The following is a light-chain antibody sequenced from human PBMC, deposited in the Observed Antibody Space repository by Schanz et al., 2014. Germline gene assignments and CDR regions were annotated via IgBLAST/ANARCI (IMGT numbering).Light chain of an antibody. CDR2: EGS. V-gene: IGLV2-14*02. Sequence: QSALTQPASVSGSPGQSITISCTGTSSDVGKYNLVSWYQQHPGKVPKLLIFEGSQRPSGVPDRFSGSKSGNTASLTVSGLQADDEADYYCSSYTSSSTVFGGGTKLTVL. CDR1: SSDVGKYNL. CDR3: SSYTSSSTV. J-gene: IGLJ2*01.